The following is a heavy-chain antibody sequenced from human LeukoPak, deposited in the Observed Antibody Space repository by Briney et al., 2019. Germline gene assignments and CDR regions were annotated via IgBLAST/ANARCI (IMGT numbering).Heavy chain of an antibody. V-gene: IGHV5-51*01. CDR3: ARGGDYGPSGYYYMDV. D-gene: IGHD3-16*01. CDR1: GYSFTSYW. J-gene: IGHJ6*03. Sequence: GESLKISCKGSGYSFTSYWISWVRQMPGKGLEWMGIIYPGDSDTRYSPSFQGQVTISADKSISTAYLQWSSLKASDTAMYYCARGGDYGPSGYYYMDVWGKGTTVTVSS. CDR2: IYPGDSDT.